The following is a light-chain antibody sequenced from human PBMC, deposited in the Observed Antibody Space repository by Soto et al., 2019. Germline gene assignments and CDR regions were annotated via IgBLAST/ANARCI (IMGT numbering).Light chain of an antibody. V-gene: IGKV3-20*01. J-gene: IGKJ4*01. CDR1: QSVRSTY. CDR3: QQYGNSPLT. Sequence: EIVLTQSPGTLSLSPGERATLSCRASQSVRSTYLAWYQQKPGQAPRLLIYGASSRATGIPDRFSGSGSGTHFTITSSRLEPEDFAGYYCQQYGNSPLTFGGGTKVEIK. CDR2: GAS.